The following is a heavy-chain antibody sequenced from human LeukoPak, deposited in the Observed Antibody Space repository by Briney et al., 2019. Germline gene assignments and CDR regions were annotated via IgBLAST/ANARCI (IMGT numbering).Heavy chain of an antibody. CDR2: INPNSSGT. CDR3: ARDSGYSSGWTNDY. J-gene: IGHJ4*02. Sequence: ASVKVFCKASGYTFTGYYVHWVRQAPGQGLEWMGWINPNSSGTNYAQKFQGRVTMTRDTSISTAYMELSRLRSDDTAVYYCARDSGYSSGWTNDYWGQGTLVTVSS. D-gene: IGHD6-19*01. V-gene: IGHV1-2*02. CDR1: GYTFTGYY.